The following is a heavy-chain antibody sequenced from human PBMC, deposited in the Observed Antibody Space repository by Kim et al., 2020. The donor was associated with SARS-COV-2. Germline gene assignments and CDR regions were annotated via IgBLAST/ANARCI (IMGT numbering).Heavy chain of an antibody. CDR3: ARAYYDILTGPSYGMDV. D-gene: IGHD3-9*01. Sequence: KGRFTISRDNAKNSLYLQMNSLRAEDTAVYYCARAYYDILTGPSYGMDVWGQGTTVTVSS. V-gene: IGHV3-11*05. J-gene: IGHJ6*02.